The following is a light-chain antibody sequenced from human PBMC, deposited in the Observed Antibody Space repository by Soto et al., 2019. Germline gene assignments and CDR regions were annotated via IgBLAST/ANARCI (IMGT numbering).Light chain of an antibody. J-gene: IGKJ5*01. CDR2: AVS. CDR1: QSVGKY. CDR3: QQHGTSPIT. Sequence: EIVVTQAPATLSWSPGGRATLSCRASQSVGKYLVWYQQKPGQAPRLLIFAVSSRATGIPDRFSGTGSGTDFTLTICRLEPEDFAVYYCQQHGTSPITFGQGTRLEIK. V-gene: IGKV3-20*01.